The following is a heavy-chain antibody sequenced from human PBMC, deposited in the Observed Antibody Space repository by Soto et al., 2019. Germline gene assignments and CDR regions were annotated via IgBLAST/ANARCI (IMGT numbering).Heavy chain of an antibody. Sequence: PGGSLRLSCAASGFTFSSYGMHWVRQAPGKGLEWVAVISYDGSNKYYADSVKGRFTISRDNSKNALYLQMNSLRAEDTAVYYCAKDLGITGPNYYYGMDVWGKGTTVTVSS. CDR3: AKDLGITGPNYYYGMDV. J-gene: IGHJ6*04. V-gene: IGHV3-30*18. CDR1: GFTFSSYG. CDR2: ISYDGSNK. D-gene: IGHD1-20*01.